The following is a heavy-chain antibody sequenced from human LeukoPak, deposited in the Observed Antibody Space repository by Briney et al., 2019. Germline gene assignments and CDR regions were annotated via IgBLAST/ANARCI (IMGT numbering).Heavy chain of an antibody. D-gene: IGHD2-15*01. CDR3: AKGGYCSGGSCSVYYHYYYMDV. V-gene: IGHV3-7*03. CDR1: GFTFSSYW. J-gene: IGHJ6*03. CDR2: IKQDESEK. Sequence: GGSLRLSCEVSGFTFSSYWMSWVRQAPGKGLEWVASIKQDESEKYYVDSVKGRFTISRGNAKNSLYLQMNSLRAEDTAVYYCAKGGYCSGGSCSVYYHYYYMDVWGKGTTVTISS.